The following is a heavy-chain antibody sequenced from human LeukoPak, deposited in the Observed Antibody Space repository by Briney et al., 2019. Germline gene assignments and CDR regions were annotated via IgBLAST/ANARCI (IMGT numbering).Heavy chain of an antibody. CDR1: GGTFISYA. J-gene: IGHJ6*02. CDR3: AREGFPPKISDFWSGLGPYYYYGMDV. CDR2: INPSGGST. V-gene: IGHV1-46*01. Sequence: ASVKVSCKASGGTFISYAISWVRQAPGQGLEWMGIINPSGGSTSYTQKFQGRVTMTRDTSTSTVYMELSGLRSEDTAVYYCAREGFPPKISDFWSGLGPYYYYGMDVWGQGTTVTVSS. D-gene: IGHD3-3*01.